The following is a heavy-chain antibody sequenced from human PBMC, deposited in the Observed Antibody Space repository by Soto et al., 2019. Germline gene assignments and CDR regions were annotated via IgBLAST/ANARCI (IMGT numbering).Heavy chain of an antibody. CDR1: GGSISSYY. CDR2: IYTSGST. D-gene: IGHD6-13*01. CDR3: ARDTIAAAGTESNYYYYGMDV. V-gene: IGHV4-4*07. Sequence: LSLTCTVSGGSISSYYWSWIRQPAWKGLEWIGRIYTSGSTNYNPSLKSRVTMSVDTSKNQFSLKLSSVTAADTAVYYCARDTIAAAGTESNYYYYGMDVWGQGTTVTVSS. J-gene: IGHJ6*02.